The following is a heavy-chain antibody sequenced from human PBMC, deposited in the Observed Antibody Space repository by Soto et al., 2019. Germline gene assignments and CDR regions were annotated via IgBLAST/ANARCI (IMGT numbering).Heavy chain of an antibody. J-gene: IGHJ3*02. D-gene: IGHD1-26*01. CDR1: GFTFSSYA. Sequence: PGGSLRLSCAASGFTFSSYAMHWVRQAPGKGLEWVAVISYDGSNKYYEDSVKGRFTISRDNSKNTLYLQMNSLRAEDTAVYYCASPYSGSYYAFDIWGKGTMV. V-gene: IGHV3-30-3*01. CDR2: ISYDGSNK. CDR3: ASPYSGSYYAFDI.